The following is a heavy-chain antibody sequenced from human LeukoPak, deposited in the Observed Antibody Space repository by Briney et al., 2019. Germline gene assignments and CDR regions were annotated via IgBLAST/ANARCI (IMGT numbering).Heavy chain of an antibody. CDR2: ISGSGGST. V-gene: IGHV3-23*01. Sequence: PGGSLRLSRAASGFTFAGYAMTWVRQAPGQGLEWVSLISGSGGSTYYADVVKGRFTISRDNSKNALYLRMNSLRAEDTAVYYCAHWGSSRPFDYWGQGTLVTVSS. D-gene: IGHD6-6*01. CDR3: AHWGSSRPFDY. CDR1: GFTFAGYA. J-gene: IGHJ4*02.